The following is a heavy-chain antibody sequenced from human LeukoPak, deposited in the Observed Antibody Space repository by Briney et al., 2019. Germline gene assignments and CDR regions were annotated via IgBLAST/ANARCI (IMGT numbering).Heavy chain of an antibody. Sequence: ASVKVSCKASGYTFTSYGISWVRQAPGQGLEWMGWISAYNGNTNYAQKLQGRVTMTTDTSTSTAYMELRSLRSDDTAVYYCARDRPQRLWFGEFYWYFDLWGRGTLVTVSS. D-gene: IGHD3-10*01. J-gene: IGHJ2*01. CDR1: GYTFTSYG. CDR2: ISAYNGNT. CDR3: ARDRPQRLWFGEFYWYFDL. V-gene: IGHV1-18*04.